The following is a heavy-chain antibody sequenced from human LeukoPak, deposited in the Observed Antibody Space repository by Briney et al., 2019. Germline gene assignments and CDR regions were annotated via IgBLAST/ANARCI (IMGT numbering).Heavy chain of an antibody. Sequence: ASVKVSCKASGYTFTSYDINWVRQATGQGLEWMGWMNPKSGNTGYAQKFQGRVTMTRNTSISTAYMELSSLRSEDTAVYYCARGPRSTSCFDYWGQGTLVTVSS. CDR1: GYTFTSYD. V-gene: IGHV1-8*01. CDR2: MNPKSGNT. J-gene: IGHJ4*02. D-gene: IGHD2-2*01. CDR3: ARGPRSTSCFDY.